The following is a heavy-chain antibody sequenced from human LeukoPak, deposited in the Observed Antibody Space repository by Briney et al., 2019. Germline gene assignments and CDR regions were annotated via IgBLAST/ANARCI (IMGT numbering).Heavy chain of an antibody. D-gene: IGHD3-22*01. CDR1: GGTFSSYA. Sequence: SVKVSCKASGGTFSSYAISWVRQAPGQGLEWMGRIIPILGIANYAQKFQGRVTITADKSTSTAYMELSSLRSEDTAVYYCARDVPEEYYYDSSGYHPASDYWGQGTLVTVSS. CDR2: IIPILGIA. J-gene: IGHJ4*02. V-gene: IGHV1-69*04. CDR3: ARDVPEEYYYDSSGYHPASDY.